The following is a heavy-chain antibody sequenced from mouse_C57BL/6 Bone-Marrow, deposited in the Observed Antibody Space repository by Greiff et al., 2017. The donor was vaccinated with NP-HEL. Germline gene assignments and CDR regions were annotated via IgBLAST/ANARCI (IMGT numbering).Heavy chain of an antibody. V-gene: IGHV1-50*01. Sequence: QVQLQQPGAELVKPGASVKLSCKASGYTFTSYWMQWVKQRPGQGLEWIGEIDPSDSYTNYNQKFKGKATLTVATSSSTAYMQLSSLTSEDSAVYYCARRVIYYDVYWYFDVWGAGTTVTVSS. CDR1: GYTFTSYW. D-gene: IGHD2-4*01. J-gene: IGHJ1*01. CDR3: ARRVIYYDVYWYFDV. CDR2: IDPSDSYT.